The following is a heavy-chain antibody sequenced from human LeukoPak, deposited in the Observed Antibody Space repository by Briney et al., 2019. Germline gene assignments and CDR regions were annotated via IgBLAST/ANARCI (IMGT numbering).Heavy chain of an antibody. D-gene: IGHD5-18*01. Sequence: RSLTLSCAASGFTFSSYGMHWVRQAPGKGLEWVAVISYDGSNKYYADSVKGRFTISRDNSKNTLYLQMNSLRAEDTAVYYCANDHTAMVIGDYYFDYWGQGTLVADSS. V-gene: IGHV3-30*18. CDR2: ISYDGSNK. CDR1: GFTFSSYG. CDR3: ANDHTAMVIGDYYFDY. J-gene: IGHJ4*02.